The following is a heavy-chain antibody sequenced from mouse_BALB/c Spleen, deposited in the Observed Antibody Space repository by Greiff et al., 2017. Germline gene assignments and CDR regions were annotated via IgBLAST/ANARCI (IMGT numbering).Heavy chain of an antibody. J-gene: IGHJ2*01. D-gene: IGHD2-4*01. CDR1: GYTFTSYT. CDR3: AKSTMITRVFDY. Sequence: QVQLQQSGAELARPGASVKMSCKASGYTFTSYTMHWVKQRPGQGLEWIGYINPSSGYTNYNQKFKDKATLTADKSSSTAYMQLSSLTSEDSAVYYCAKSTMITRVFDYWGQGTTLTVSS. CDR2: INPSSGYT. V-gene: IGHV1-4*01.